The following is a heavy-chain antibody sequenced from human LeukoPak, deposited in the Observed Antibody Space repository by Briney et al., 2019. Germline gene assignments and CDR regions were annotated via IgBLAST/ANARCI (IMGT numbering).Heavy chain of an antibody. CDR1: GGSISSYY. Sequence: KPSETLSLTCTVSGGSISSYYWSWIRQPPGKGLEWIGYIYYSGSTNYNPSLKSRVTISVDTSKNQFSLKLSSVTAADTAVYYCARFIGRKVRYFDAYGMDVWGQGTTVTVSS. CDR3: ARFIGRKVRYFDAYGMDV. V-gene: IGHV4-59*01. CDR2: IYYSGST. D-gene: IGHD3-9*01. J-gene: IGHJ6*02.